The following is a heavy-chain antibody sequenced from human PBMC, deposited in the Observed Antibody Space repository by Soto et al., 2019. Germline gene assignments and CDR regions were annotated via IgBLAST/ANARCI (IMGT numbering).Heavy chain of an antibody. CDR2: ISGSGGST. Sequence: HPGGSLRLSCAASGFTFSSYAMSWVRQAPGKGLEWVSAISGSGGSTYYADSVKGRFTISRDNSKNTLYLQMNSLRAEDTAVYYCAKRFEYSSSSYYFDYWGQGTLVTVSS. J-gene: IGHJ4*02. CDR1: GFTFSSYA. V-gene: IGHV3-23*01. CDR3: AKRFEYSSSSYYFDY. D-gene: IGHD6-6*01.